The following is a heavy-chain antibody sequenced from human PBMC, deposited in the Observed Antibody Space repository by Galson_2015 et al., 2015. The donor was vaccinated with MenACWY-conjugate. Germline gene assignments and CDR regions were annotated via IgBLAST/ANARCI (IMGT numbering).Heavy chain of an antibody. V-gene: IGHV5-10-1*01. CDR3: VRHKSSWYFED. CDR1: GYTFTSYY. CDR2: IDPTDAYT. D-gene: IGHD1-26*01. Sequence: HSGEEAEKPGESLSISSTGSGYTFTSYYVCWVRQMPGRGLGRMARIDPTDAYTNYSPSFQGNVTISADKSCDPTYLQWNSLKASDSALYYCVRHKSSWYFEDWGQGSLVTVSS. J-gene: IGHJ4*02.